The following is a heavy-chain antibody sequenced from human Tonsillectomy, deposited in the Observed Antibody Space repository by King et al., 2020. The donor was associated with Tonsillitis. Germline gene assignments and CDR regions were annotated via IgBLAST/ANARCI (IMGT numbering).Heavy chain of an antibody. V-gene: IGHV3-53*04. D-gene: IGHD1-1*01. J-gene: IGHJ2*01. CDR1: GFTVSNNY. Sequence: VQLVESGGGLVQPGGSLRLSCAASGFTVSNNYMSWVRQAPGRGLEWVSGIFSGGSTYYADSLKGRFTISRHNSNNTLYLQINSLRTEDTAVYYCTRISPHWQPYYFDRWGRGTLVTVSS. CDR2: IFSGGST. CDR3: TRISPHWQPYYFDR.